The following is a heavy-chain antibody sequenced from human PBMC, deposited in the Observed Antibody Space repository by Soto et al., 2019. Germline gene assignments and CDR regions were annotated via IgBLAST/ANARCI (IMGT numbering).Heavy chain of an antibody. V-gene: IGHV1-69*01. CDR1: GGSFSTYA. CDR3: ARARSGHPYGSAWVDT. Sequence: QVQLVQSGAEVKKPGSSVKVSCQTSGGSFSTYAFSWVRQAPGQGLEWVGGIIPIFATANYAQKFQGRVTITADESTSTAYVELTRLRSDDTAIYYCARARSGHPYGSAWVDTWGQGTLVTVSS. D-gene: IGHD4-17*01. CDR2: IIPIFATA. J-gene: IGHJ5*02.